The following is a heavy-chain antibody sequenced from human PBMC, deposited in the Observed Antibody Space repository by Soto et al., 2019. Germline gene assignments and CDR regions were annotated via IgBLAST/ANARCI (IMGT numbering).Heavy chain of an antibody. V-gene: IGHV3-11*01. J-gene: IGHJ1*01. Sequence: QVQLVESGGGLVKPGGSLRLSCAASGFTFSDYYMSWIRQAPGKGLEWVSYISGSSGTIDYADSLKGLFTISRDNAKNSLYLQMSSLRAEDTAVYYCARNRGRYCQHWGQGTLVIVSS. CDR3: ARNRGRYCQH. CDR2: ISGSSGTI. CDR1: GFTFSDYY.